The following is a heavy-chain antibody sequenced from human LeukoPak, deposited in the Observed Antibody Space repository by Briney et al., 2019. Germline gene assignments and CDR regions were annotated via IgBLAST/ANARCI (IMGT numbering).Heavy chain of an antibody. CDR2: ISSSSSSI. D-gene: IGHD4-23*01. J-gene: IGHJ4*02. CDR3: ARYYGGNSACDY. V-gene: IGHV3-48*01. Sequence: PGGSLRLSCAASGFTFSTYSMTWVRQAPGKGLEWVSFISSSSSSIYYADSVKGRFTISRDNAKNSLYLETNSLRAEDTAVYYCARYYGGNSACDYWGQGTLVTVSS. CDR1: GFTFSTYS.